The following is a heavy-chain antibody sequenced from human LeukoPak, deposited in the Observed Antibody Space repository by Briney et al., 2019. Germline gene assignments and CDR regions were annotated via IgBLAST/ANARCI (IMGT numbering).Heavy chain of an antibody. J-gene: IGHJ4*02. CDR2: IYDSGST. D-gene: IGHD3-3*01. CDR1: GGSISSSIYY. Sequence: PSETLSLTCTVSGGSISSSIYYWGWIRQPPGQGLEWIGSIYDSGSTYYNPSLKSRVTISVDTSKNQFSLKLSSVTAADTAVYYCAKLLDFWSGYYLDYWGQGTLVTVSS. V-gene: IGHV4-39*01. CDR3: AKLLDFWSGYYLDY.